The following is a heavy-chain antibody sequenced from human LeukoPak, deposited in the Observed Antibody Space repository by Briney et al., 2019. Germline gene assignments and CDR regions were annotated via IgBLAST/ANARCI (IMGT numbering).Heavy chain of an antibody. V-gene: IGHV3-23*01. CDR3: VRDAWFGGVYDYYMDV. CDR1: GFTFSSYA. D-gene: IGHD3-10*01. J-gene: IGHJ6*03. CDR2: ISGSGGST. Sequence: GGSLRLSCAASGFTFSSYAMSWVRQAPGKGLEWVSAISGSGGSTYYADSVKGRFTISRDNSKNTLYLQMNSLRAEDTAVYYCVRDAWFGGVYDYYMDVWGRGTTVTVSS.